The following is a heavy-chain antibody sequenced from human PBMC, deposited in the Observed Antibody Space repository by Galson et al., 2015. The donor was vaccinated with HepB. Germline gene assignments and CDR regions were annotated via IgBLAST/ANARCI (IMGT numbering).Heavy chain of an antibody. D-gene: IGHD3-22*01. CDR1: GYSFTSYW. Sequence: QSGAEVKKPRESLKISCKGSGYSFTSYWIGWVRQMPGKGLEWMGIIYPGDSDTRYSPSFQGQVTISADKSISTAYLQWSSLKATDPARYYCARLGMKWLFPRPTTGVPNDYWGQGTLVTVSS. J-gene: IGHJ4*02. CDR2: IYPGDSDT. V-gene: IGHV5-51*03. CDR3: ARLGMKWLFPRPTTGVPNDY.